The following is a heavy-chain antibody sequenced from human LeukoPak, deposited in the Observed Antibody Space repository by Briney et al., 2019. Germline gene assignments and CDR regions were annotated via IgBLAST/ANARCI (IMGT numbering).Heavy chain of an antibody. Sequence: VASLTVSCKASGYTFTSYGISWVRQAPGQGLEWMGWISAYNGNTNYAQKLQGRVTMTTDTSTSTAYMELRSLRSDDTAVYYCARDDPSSSWYLIDYWGQGTLVTVSS. J-gene: IGHJ4*02. CDR3: ARDDPSSSWYLIDY. D-gene: IGHD6-13*01. CDR1: GYTFTSYG. V-gene: IGHV1-18*01. CDR2: ISAYNGNT.